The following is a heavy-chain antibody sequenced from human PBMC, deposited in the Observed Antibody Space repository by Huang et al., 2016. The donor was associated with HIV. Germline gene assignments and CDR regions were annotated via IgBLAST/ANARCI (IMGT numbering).Heavy chain of an antibody. CDR3: AKDLTYTFGRHFDY. CDR1: GFTFGGFG. Sequence: QVQLVESGGGVVQPGGSLRLSCTASGFTFGGFGMHGVRQAQGKGLEWVAFIRYDGNNYYYADSVRGRFTISRDNSKDTLYLQMNRLRPDDSAVYYCAKDLTYTFGRHFDYWGRGTLVTVSS. D-gene: IGHD3-3*01. J-gene: IGHJ4*02. V-gene: IGHV3-30*02. CDR2: IRYDGNNY.